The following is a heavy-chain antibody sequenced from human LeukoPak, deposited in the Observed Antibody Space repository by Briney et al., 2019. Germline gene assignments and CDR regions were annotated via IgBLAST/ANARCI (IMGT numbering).Heavy chain of an antibody. Sequence: SETLSLTCTVYGGSLSGYYWSWIRQSPGKGLEWIGEIHQSGRSHYNPSLKSRLTISGDPPKNQFSLKVRSVTAADTAVYYCARRPTWKDWYFDLWGRGTLVTVSS. CDR1: GGSLSGYY. CDR2: IHQSGRS. D-gene: IGHD1-1*01. J-gene: IGHJ2*01. V-gene: IGHV4-34*01. CDR3: ARRPTWKDWYFDL.